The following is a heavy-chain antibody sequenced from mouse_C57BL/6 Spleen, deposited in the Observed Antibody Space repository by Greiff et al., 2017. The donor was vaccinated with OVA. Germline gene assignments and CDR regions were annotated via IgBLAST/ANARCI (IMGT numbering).Heavy chain of an antibody. D-gene: IGHD1-1*01. Sequence: LEWIGEIDPSDSYTNYNQKFKGKATLTVDTSSSTAYMQLSSLTSEDSAVYYGARQFITTVVRDFDVWGTGTTVTVSS. J-gene: IGHJ1*03. CDR2: IDPSDSYT. CDR3: ARQFITTVVRDFDV. V-gene: IGHV1-50*01.